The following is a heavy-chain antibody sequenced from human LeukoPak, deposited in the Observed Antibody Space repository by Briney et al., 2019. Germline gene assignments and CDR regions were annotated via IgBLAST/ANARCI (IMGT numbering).Heavy chain of an antibody. V-gene: IGHV4-59*01. J-gene: IGHJ3*02. CDR1: GGSISSYY. CDR3: ARDNQDTAMDNAFDI. D-gene: IGHD5-18*01. CDR2: IYYSGST. Sequence: SETLSLTCTVSGGSISSYYWSWIRQPPGKGLEWIGYIYYSGSTNYNPSLKSRVTILVDTSKNQFSLKLTSVTAADTAVYYCARDNQDTAMDNAFDIWGQGTMVTVSS.